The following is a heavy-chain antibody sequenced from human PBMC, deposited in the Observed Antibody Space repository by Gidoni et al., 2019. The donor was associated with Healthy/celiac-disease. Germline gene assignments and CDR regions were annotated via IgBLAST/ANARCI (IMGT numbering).Heavy chain of an antibody. D-gene: IGHD6-13*01. CDR1: GFTFSTYA. CDR3: ARVVAAAGIWHFDL. J-gene: IGHJ2*01. V-gene: IGHV3-23*01. CDR2: ISPGGGST. Sequence: EVQLLESGGGLVQPGGSLRLSCAASGFTFSTYAMSWVRQAPGKGLEWVSAISPGGGSTYYADSVKGRFTISRDNSKNTLFLQMNSLRAEDTAVYYCARVVAAAGIWHFDLWGRGTLVTVSS.